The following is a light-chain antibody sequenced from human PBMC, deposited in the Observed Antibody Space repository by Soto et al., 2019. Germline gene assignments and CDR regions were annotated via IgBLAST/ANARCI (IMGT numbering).Light chain of an antibody. V-gene: IGLV1-44*01. CDR1: SSDVGSYNL. CDR3: AAWDDSRNGPV. CDR2: SHN. J-gene: IGLJ3*02. Sequence: QSALTQPASVSGSPGQSITISCTGTSSDVGSYNLVSWYQQVPGTAPKLLIYSHNQRPSGVPDRFSGSRSGTSASLAISGLQSEDEADYYCAAWDDSRNGPVFGGGTKLTVL.